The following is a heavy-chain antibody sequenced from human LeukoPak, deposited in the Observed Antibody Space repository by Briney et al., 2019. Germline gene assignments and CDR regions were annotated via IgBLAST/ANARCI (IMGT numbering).Heavy chain of an antibody. J-gene: IGHJ4*02. CDR3: ARGGTTREGFDY. D-gene: IGHD1-7*01. CDR1: GGSISSYY. Sequence: PSETLSLTCTVSGGSISSYYWSWIRQPAGKGLEWIGRIYYSGSTNYNPSLKSRGTISVDTSKKQFSLRLSSVTAADTAVYYCARGGTTREGFDYWGQGTLVTVSS. CDR2: IYYSGST. V-gene: IGHV4-4*07.